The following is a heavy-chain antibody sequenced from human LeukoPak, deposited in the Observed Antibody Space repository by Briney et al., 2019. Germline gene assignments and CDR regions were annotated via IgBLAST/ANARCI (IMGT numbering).Heavy chain of an antibody. D-gene: IGHD7-27*01. J-gene: IGHJ4*02. CDR3: AKDIETDWGHSFDY. V-gene: IGHV3-30*02. CDR1: GFTFSSYG. CDR2: IRYNGNDK. Sequence: QAGGSLRLSCAPSGFTFSSYGMHWVRQAPGKGLAWVAFIRYNGNDKCYADSVKGRFTVSRDNSKNTLYLQMNSLRAEDTAVYYCAKDIETDWGHSFDYWGQGTLVTVSS.